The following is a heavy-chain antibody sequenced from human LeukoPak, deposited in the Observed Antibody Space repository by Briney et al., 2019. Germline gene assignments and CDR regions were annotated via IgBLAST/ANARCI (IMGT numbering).Heavy chain of an antibody. CDR3: ARVRFDSSSWYGGYYYYYMDV. CDR2: INPNSGGT. CDR1: GYTFTGYY. Sequence: GASVKVSCKASGYTFTGYYMHWVRQAPGQGLEWMGWINPNSGGTNYAQKFQGRVTMTRDTSISTAYMELSRLRSDDTAVYYCARVRFDSSSWYGGYYYYYMDVWGKGTTVTVSS. V-gene: IGHV1-2*02. D-gene: IGHD6-13*01. J-gene: IGHJ6*03.